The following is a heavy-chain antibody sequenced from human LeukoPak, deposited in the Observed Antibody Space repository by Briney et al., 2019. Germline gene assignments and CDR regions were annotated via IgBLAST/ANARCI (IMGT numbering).Heavy chain of an antibody. J-gene: IGHJ4*02. V-gene: IGHV4-59*08. CDR3: ARHGETGTSRWGHFDY. CDR2: MYDSGKT. CDR1: GDSLSSSY. Sequence: SETLSLTCTVSGDSLSSSYWSWIRQSPGKGLEWIAYMYDSGKTNYNPSLLGRVTISVDTSRNQFSLNLRSVTAADTADYYCARHGETGTSRWGHFDYWGQGTLVTVSS. D-gene: IGHD2-2*01.